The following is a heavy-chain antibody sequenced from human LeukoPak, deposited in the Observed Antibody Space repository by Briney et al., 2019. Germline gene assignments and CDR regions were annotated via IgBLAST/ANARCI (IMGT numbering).Heavy chain of an antibody. D-gene: IGHD1-7*01. CDR3: ARVDNWNFATGIDY. CDR2: INHSGST. Sequence: SETLSLTCAVYGGSFSGYYWSWIRQPPGKGLEWIGEINHSGSTNYNPSLKSRVTISVDTSKNQFSLKLSSVTAADTAVYYCARVDNWNFATGIDYWGQGTLVAVSS. CDR1: GGSFSGYY. J-gene: IGHJ4*02. V-gene: IGHV4-34*01.